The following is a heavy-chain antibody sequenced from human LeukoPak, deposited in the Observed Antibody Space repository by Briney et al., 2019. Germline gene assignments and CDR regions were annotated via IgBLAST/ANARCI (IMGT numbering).Heavy chain of an antibody. J-gene: IGHJ4*02. Sequence: GGSLRLSCAASGFTFSDYYISWIRQAPGKGLEWISYISSSGRTVDQADSVKGRITISRDNANNSLVLQMNSLRVEDTAVYYCARPRRGYSYGFFDYWGQGTPVTVSS. CDR1: GFTFSDYY. D-gene: IGHD5-18*01. CDR2: ISSSGRTV. CDR3: ARPRRGYSYGFFDY. V-gene: IGHV3-11*04.